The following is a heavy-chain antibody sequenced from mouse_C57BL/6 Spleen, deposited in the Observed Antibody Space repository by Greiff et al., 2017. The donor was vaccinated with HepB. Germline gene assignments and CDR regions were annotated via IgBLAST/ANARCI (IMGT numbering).Heavy chain of an antibody. CDR2: IYPGDGDT. V-gene: IGHV1-80*01. CDR3: ARDGLGYFDV. Sequence: VQLQQSGAELVKPGASVKISCKASGYAFSSYWMHWVKQRPGKGLEWIGQIYPGDGDTNYNGKFKGKATLTADKSSSTAYMQLSSLTSEDSAVYFCARDGLGYFDVWGKGTTVTVSS. J-gene: IGHJ1*03. CDR1: GYAFSSYW. D-gene: IGHD2-3*01.